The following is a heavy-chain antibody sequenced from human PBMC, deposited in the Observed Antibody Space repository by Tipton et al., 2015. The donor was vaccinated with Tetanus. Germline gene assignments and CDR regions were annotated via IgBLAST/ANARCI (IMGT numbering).Heavy chain of an antibody. CDR3: AKGTYYYDSSGYYFFDY. V-gene: IGHV3-23*01. CDR1: GFSFSNYG. J-gene: IGHJ4*02. Sequence: SGFSFSNYGMHWVRQAPGKGLEWVSAISGSGGSTYYADSVKGRFTISRDNSKNTLYLQMNSLRAEDTAVYYCAKGTYYYDSSGYYFFDYWGQGTLVTVSS. D-gene: IGHD3-22*01. CDR2: ISGSGGST.